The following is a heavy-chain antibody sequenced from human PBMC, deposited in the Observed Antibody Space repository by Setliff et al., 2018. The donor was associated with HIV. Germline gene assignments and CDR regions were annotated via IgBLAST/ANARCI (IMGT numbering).Heavy chain of an antibody. CDR2: IYAGGST. Sequence: PGGSLRLSCAASGLTDTYNYMSWVRQAPGKGLEWVSVIYAGGSTYYADSMKGRFTISRDNAKNTLFLQMNSLRAEDTAVYYCARLPQDVRSSIDFWGQGTLVTVSS. D-gene: IGHD6-6*01. V-gene: IGHV3-53*01. CDR1: GLTDTYNY. CDR3: ARLPQDVRSSIDF. J-gene: IGHJ4*02.